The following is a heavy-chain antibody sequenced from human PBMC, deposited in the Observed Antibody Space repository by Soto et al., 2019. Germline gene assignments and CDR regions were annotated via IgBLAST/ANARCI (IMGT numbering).Heavy chain of an antibody. J-gene: IGHJ4*02. V-gene: IGHV3-21*06. CDR1: GFIFRKYG. CDR2: IYSSGTFI. D-gene: IGHD3-10*01. CDR3: GRAIGRGIIRD. Sequence: GSLRLSCTASGFIFRKYGMTWVRQAPGKGLEWVSSIYSSGTFIYYADSVKGRFTISRDDAKNSVFLQMNSLRADDTAVYYCGRAIGRGIIRDWGQGTLVTVSS.